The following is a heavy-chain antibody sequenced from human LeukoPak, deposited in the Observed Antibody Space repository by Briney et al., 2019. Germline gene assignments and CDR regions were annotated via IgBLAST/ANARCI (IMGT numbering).Heavy chain of an antibody. V-gene: IGHV3-23*01. J-gene: IGHJ4*02. D-gene: IGHD1-1*01. CDR2: ISSSGDNT. Sequence: GGSLRLSCAASGFVFSTYAMGWVRLAPGKGLEWVSAISSSGDNTYYADSVKGQFTISRDNSKNTLDLQMNSLRAEDTAMYHCAKVKALDAVASYFDYWGQGTLVTVSS. CDR3: AKVKALDAVASYFDY. CDR1: GFVFSTYA.